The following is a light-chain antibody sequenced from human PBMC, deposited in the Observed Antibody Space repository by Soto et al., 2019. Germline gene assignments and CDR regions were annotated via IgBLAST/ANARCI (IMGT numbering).Light chain of an antibody. CDR1: SSDVGGYNY. CDR2: DVN. Sequence: QSALTQPASVSGSPGQSITMSCTGTSSDVGGYNYVSWYQLHPGKAPKLMIYDVNNRPSGVSNRFSGSKSGNTASLTISGLQAEDEADYYCSSYTISSTVMFGGGTKLTVL. V-gene: IGLV2-14*01. CDR3: SSYTISSTVM. J-gene: IGLJ3*02.